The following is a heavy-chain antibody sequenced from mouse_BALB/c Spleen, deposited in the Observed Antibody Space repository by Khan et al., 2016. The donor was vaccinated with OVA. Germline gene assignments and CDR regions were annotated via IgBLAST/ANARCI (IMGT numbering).Heavy chain of an antibody. CDR2: ISPVAYST. CDR1: GFTFIDYG. J-gene: IGHJ3*01. V-gene: IGHV5-15*02. Sequence: EVELVESGGGLVQPGGSRKLSCAASGFTFIDYGMAWVRQTPGKGLEWIAIISPVAYSTNYDDTVTGRSTITRENAKNTAYLEMSSLRSDDTAMYYCVRGGFAYWGQGTLVTVSA. CDR3: VRGGFAY.